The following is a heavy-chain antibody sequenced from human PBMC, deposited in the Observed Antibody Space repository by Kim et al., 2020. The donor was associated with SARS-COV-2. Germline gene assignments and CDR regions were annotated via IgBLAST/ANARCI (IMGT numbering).Heavy chain of an antibody. D-gene: IGHD3-16*01. CDR2: INTNYFYT. J-gene: IGHJ4*02. CDR3: VRGTWGEVNDY. V-gene: IGHV1-18*01. CDR1: FYIFLLYF. Sequence: SFPPSFYIFLLYFFIFFLPSPLQFLSFIFFINTNYFYTKYLHNFHYRFTMTTDSSTSTAYMELRSLKFDDTAVYYCVRGTWGEVNDYWGQGTLVTVSS.